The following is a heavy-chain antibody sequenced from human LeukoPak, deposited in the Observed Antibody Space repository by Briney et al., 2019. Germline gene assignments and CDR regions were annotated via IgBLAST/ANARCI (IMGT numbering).Heavy chain of an antibody. V-gene: IGHV4-30-2*01. D-gene: IGHD2-8*01. CDR2: IYHSGST. CDR1: GGSISSGGYS. CDR3: AREASGPFMVYAPYYYYGMDV. J-gene: IGHJ6*02. Sequence: TLSLTCAVSGGSISSGGYSWSWIRQPPGKGLEWIGYIYHSGSTYYNPSLKSRVTISVDRFKNQFSLKLSSVTAADTAVYYCAREASGPFMVYAPYYYYGMDVWGQGTTVTVSS.